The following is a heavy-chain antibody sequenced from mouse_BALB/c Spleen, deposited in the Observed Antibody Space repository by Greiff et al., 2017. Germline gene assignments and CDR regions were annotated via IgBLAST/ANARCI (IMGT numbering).Heavy chain of an antibody. CDR2: IRNKANGYTT. CDR1: GFTFTAYY. J-gene: IGHJ2*01. Sequence: EVQLVESGGGLVQPGGSLRLSCATSGFTFTAYYMSWVRQPPGKALEWLGFIRNKANGYTTEYSASVKGRFTISRDNSQSILYLQMNTLRAEDSATYYCAREIVYGYDYWGQGTTLTVSS. V-gene: IGHV7-3*02. CDR3: AREIVYGYDY. D-gene: IGHD2-2*01.